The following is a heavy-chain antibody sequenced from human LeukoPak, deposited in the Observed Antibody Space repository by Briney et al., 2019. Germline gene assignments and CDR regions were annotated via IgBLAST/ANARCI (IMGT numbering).Heavy chain of an antibody. CDR1: GYTFSSYY. J-gene: IGHJ1*01. Sequence: ASVKVSCKASGYTFSSYYVHWVRQAPGQGLEWMGMIIPSDGFTSYAQKFQGRVTMTRDMSTSTVYMELSSLRSDDTAVYFCARDFGVVHNVVQHWGQGTLVTVSS. D-gene: IGHD3-3*01. V-gene: IGHV1-46*01. CDR2: IIPSDGFT. CDR3: ARDFGVVHNVVQH.